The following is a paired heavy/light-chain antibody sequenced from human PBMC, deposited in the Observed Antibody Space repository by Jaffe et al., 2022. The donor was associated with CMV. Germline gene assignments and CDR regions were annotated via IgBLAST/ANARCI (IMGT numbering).Light chain of an antibody. J-gene: IGKJ2*01. CDR1: QYINIF. CDR2: ETS. Sequence: IQMTQSPSSLSTSVGDTVTITCRASQYINIFLNWYQQKPGKAPNLLIFETSNLEGGVPARFNGSGAGTDFTLTISSLQPEDCATYYCHQSYSTPSTFGQGTKLEIK. V-gene: IGKV1-39*01. CDR3: HQSYSTPST.
Heavy chain of an antibody. J-gene: IGHJ4*02. CDR3: ARLKTVAGPFDL. CDR1: GYAFSDQW. V-gene: IGHV5-10-1*03. Sequence: EVQLVQSGVEVKKPGESLKISCQGSGYAFSDQWITWVRQMPGKGLEWMGRIDPVDSYTNYSPSFQGHVTISVDKTINTAYLQWSSLKASDSATYYCARLKTVAGPFDLWGQGTLVAVSS. CDR2: IDPVDSYT. D-gene: IGHD6-19*01.